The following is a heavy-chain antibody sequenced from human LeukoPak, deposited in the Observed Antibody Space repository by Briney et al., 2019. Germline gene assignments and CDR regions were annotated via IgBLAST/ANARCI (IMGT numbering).Heavy chain of an antibody. CDR3: VKEQNYESSGYYGGFDC. V-gene: IGHV3-23*01. Sequence: GGSLRLTCAASGFSFSSHVMHWLRQAPGKGLEWVAGISGSGGDTYYADSVQGRFTISRDNSENTLNLQMNSLRAEDTALYYCVKEQNYESSGYYGGFDCWGQGTLVTVSS. CDR1: GFSFSSHV. CDR2: ISGSGGDT. D-gene: IGHD3-22*01. J-gene: IGHJ4*02.